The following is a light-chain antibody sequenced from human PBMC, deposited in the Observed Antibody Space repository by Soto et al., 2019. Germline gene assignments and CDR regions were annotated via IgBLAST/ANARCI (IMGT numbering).Light chain of an antibody. CDR3: SSHTTSSLPGI. Sequence: QSVLTQPASVSGSPGQSITISCTGTSSDVGAYNYVSWYQQHPGKAPKLMIYEVNNRPSGVSNRFSGSKSANTASLTISGLQAEDEADYYCSSHTTSSLPGIFGGGTNSPS. CDR1: SSDVGAYNY. J-gene: IGLJ2*01. CDR2: EVN. V-gene: IGLV2-14*01.